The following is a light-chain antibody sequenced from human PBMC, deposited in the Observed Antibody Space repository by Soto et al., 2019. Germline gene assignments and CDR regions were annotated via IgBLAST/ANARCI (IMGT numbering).Light chain of an antibody. CDR3: QQYNNWPPIT. J-gene: IGKJ5*01. CDR1: QSFSSN. Sequence: EIVLTQSPATLSVSPGERATLSCRASQSFSSNLAWYQQKPGQAPRLLIYGASTRATGTPARFSGSGSGTEFTLTISSLQSEDFAVYSCQQYNNWPPITFGQGTRLEI. V-gene: IGKV3-15*01. CDR2: GAS.